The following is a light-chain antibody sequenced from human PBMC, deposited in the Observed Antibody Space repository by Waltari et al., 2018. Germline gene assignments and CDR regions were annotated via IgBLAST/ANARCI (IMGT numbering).Light chain of an antibody. CDR3: QQYNNWPFT. V-gene: IGKV3-15*01. CDR1: QSVNSN. J-gene: IGKJ4*01. CDR2: GAS. Sequence: EIVMTQCAATLSVSTGERATLSCRASQSVNSNLAWYQQKPGQAPRLLIYGASTGATGIPAGFSGSGSGTEFTLTISSLQSEDFAVYYCQQYNNWPFTFGGGTKVEIK.